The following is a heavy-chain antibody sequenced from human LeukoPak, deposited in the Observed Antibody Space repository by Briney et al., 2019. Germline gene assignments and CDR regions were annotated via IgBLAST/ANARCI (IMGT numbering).Heavy chain of an antibody. J-gene: IGHJ6*02. V-gene: IGHV3-30*04. CDR3: LRGIVVVPAAMDLRYYYYGMDV. CDR2: ISYDGSNK. CDR1: GFTFSSYA. Sequence: GGSLRLSCAASGFTFSSYAMHWVRQAPGKGLEWVAVISYDGSNKYYADSVKGRFTISRDNSKSTLYLQMNSLRAEETAVYYGLRGIVVVPAAMDLRYYYYGMDVWGQGTTVTVSS. D-gene: IGHD2-2*01.